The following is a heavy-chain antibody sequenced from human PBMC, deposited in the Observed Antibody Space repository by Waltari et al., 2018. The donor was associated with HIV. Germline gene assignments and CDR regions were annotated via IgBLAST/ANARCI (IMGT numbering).Heavy chain of an antibody. CDR2: INPNSGGT. CDR3: ATALYSSSSAGSIDY. CDR1: GYTFTGYY. V-gene: IGHV1-2*02. J-gene: IGHJ4*01. Sequence: QVQLVQSGAEVKKPGASVKVSCKASGYTFTGYYMHWVRQAPGQGLEWMGWINPNSGGTNYAQKFQGRVTMTRDTSISTAYMELSRLRSDDTAVYYCATALYSSSSAGSIDYWGQEPWSPSPQ. D-gene: IGHD6-6*01.